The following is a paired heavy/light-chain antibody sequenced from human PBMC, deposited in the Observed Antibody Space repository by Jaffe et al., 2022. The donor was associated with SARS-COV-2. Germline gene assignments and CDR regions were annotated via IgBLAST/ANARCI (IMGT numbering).Heavy chain of an antibody. Sequence: EVQLLESGGGLVQPGGSLRLSCAASGFTFSSYSMNWVRQFPGKGLEWVSGISDRGINTYYVDSVKGRFTISRDNSKNTLYLQMNSLRAEDTALYYCTKDYGGYPFDYWGQGTLVIVSS. CDR1: GFTFSSYS. D-gene: IGHD4-17*01. CDR3: TKDYGGYPFDY. CDR2: ISDRGINT. V-gene: IGHV3-23*01. J-gene: IGHJ4*02.
Light chain of an antibody. V-gene: IGKV2-24*01. J-gene: IGKJ1*01. CDR1: QSLVYSDGNTY. CDR3: MQATQFPRT. Sequence: DIVLTQTPLSSPVTLGQSASISCKSSQSLVYSDGNTYLSWLQQRPGQPPRLLIYEISKRFSGVPDRFSGSGAGTDFTLRISRVEAEDVGVYYCMQATQFPRTFGQGTKVEIK. CDR2: EIS.